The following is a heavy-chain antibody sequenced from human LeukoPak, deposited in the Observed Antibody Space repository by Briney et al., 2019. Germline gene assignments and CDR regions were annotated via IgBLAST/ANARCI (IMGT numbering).Heavy chain of an antibody. CDR3: ARGLVVYNWFDP. D-gene: IGHD6-6*01. CDR1: GYTFTSYD. Sequence: ASVKVSCKASGYTFTSYDINWVRQATGQGLEWMGWMNPNSGNTGYAQKFQGRVTMTRNTSISAAYMELGSLRSEDTAVYYRARGLVVYNWFDPWGQGTLVTVSS. CDR2: MNPNSGNT. J-gene: IGHJ5*02. V-gene: IGHV1-8*01.